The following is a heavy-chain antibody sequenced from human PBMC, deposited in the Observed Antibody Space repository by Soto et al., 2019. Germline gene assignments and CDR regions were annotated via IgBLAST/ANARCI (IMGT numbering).Heavy chain of an antibody. Sequence: QVQLVQSGAEVKKPGSSVKVSCKASGGTFKTYAFTWVRQAPGQGLEWMGGIIPVFGSATSAQRFQGRVTLTAGESTKEMYMELSSLRSEDTAVCYWARIRTGVYGSGPTSSRFHYGMDVWGQGTAVTVSS. V-gene: IGHV1-69*12. D-gene: IGHD3-10*01. CDR2: IIPVFGSA. CDR3: ARIRTGVYGSGPTSSRFHYGMDV. CDR1: GGTFKTYA. J-gene: IGHJ6*02.